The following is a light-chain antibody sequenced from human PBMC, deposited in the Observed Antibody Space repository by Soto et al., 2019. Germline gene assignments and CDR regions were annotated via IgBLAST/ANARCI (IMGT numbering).Light chain of an antibody. CDR3: QQYNYWRT. CDR1: QSVSSY. CDR2: DAS. V-gene: IGKV3-11*01. J-gene: IGKJ1*01. Sequence: EIVLTQSPATLSLSPGERATLSCRASQSVSSYLAWYQQKPGQAPRLLIYDASNRATGIPARFSGSGSGTDFTLTISSLEPEDFGVYYCQQYNYWRTFGQGTKVDI.